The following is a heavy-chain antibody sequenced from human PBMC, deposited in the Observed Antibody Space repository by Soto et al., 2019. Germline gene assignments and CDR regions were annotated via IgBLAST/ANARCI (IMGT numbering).Heavy chain of an antibody. CDR3: ARSQVLDY. J-gene: IGHJ4*02. CDR1: GYTFTGYY. CDR2: INPNSGGT. Sequence: VASVKVSCKAFGYTFTGYYMHWVRQAPGQGLEWMGWINPNSGGTNYTQKFQGRVTMTRDTSIGTAYMELSRLRSDDTAVYYCARSQVLDYWGQGTLVTVSS. V-gene: IGHV1-2*02.